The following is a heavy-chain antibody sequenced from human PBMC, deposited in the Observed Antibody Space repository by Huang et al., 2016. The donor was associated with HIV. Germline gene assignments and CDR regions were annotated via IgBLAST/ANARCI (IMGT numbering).Heavy chain of an antibody. CDR3: AREHRTSFYYFMDV. Sequence: QEHLVESGGGVVQPGGSLRLSCEASGFTFSNFGMHWVRQAPGKGLGCVAFIRDDGSNKYHSDSVKCRFSISRDNSKNTLYLQINSLRPEDTGVYFCAREHRTSFYYFMDVWGKGTTVTVSS. CDR2: IRDDGSNK. J-gene: IGHJ6*03. V-gene: IGHV3-30*02. D-gene: IGHD1-26*01. CDR1: GFTFSNFG.